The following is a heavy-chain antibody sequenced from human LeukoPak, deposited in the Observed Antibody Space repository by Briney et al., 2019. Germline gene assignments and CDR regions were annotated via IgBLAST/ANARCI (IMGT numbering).Heavy chain of an antibody. V-gene: IGHV1-46*01. J-gene: IGHJ4*02. Sequence: GASVKVSCKASGYTFTSYYMHWVRQAPGQGLEWMGIINPSGGSTSYAQKFQGRVTMTRDTSTSTVYMELSSLRSEDTAVYYCARDFLGIAAAGADFDYWGQGTLVTVSS. CDR1: GYTFTSYY. CDR3: ARDFLGIAAAGADFDY. D-gene: IGHD6-13*01. CDR2: INPSGGST.